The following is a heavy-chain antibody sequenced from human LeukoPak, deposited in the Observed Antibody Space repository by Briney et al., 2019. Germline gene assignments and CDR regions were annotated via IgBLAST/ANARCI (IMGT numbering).Heavy chain of an antibody. D-gene: IGHD2-8*02. V-gene: IGHV3-7*01. CDR1: GSTFSRYW. CDR3: GRDVSRGAGGAFDI. Sequence: PGGSLRLSCAASGSTFSRYWMSWARQAPGKGLEWVANIKQDGSEKYYVDSVKGRFTISRDNAKNSLYLQMNSLRAKDTAVYYCGRDVSRGAGGAFDIWGQGTMVTVSS. J-gene: IGHJ3*02. CDR2: IKQDGSEK.